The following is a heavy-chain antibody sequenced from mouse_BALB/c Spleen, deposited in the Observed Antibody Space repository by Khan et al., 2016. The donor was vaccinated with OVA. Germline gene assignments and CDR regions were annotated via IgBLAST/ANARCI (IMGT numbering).Heavy chain of an antibody. Sequence: QVQLQQSGAELARPGASVTLSCKASGYTFTDYYINWVKQRTGQGLEWIGEISPGSGDTYYNERFKGKATLTADKSSSTAYMQLSSLTSEASAVYFCARRNYFGYTFAYWGQGTLVTVSA. V-gene: IGHV1-77*01. CDR2: ISPGSGDT. D-gene: IGHD1-2*01. CDR3: ARRNYFGYTFAY. J-gene: IGHJ3*01. CDR1: GYTFTDYY.